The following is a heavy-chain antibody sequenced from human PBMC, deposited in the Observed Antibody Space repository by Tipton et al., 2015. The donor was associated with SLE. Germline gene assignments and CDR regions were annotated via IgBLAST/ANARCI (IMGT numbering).Heavy chain of an antibody. V-gene: IGHV4-34*01. CDR1: GGSISSHY. J-gene: IGHJ3*02. Sequence: TLSLTCTVSGGSISSHYWSWIRQPPGKGLEWIGEINHSGSTNYNPSLKSRVTISVDTSKNHFSLKLSSVTAADTAVYYCVRAGDTDAFDIWGQGTMVTVSS. CDR2: INHSGST. CDR3: VRAGDTDAFDI. D-gene: IGHD5-18*01.